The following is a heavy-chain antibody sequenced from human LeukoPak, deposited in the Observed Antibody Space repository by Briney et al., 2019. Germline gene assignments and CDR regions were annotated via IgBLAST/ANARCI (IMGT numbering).Heavy chain of an antibody. D-gene: IGHD1-7*01. Sequence: ASVKVSCKASGYTFTSYGISWVRQATGQGLEWVGWISADNVNANYAQKFQGRVTMTTDTSTTTAYLELTSLRSDDTAIYYCAXAVFPWNYYGWLQYDFWGQGTLVTVSS. CDR2: ISADNVNA. CDR3: AXAVFPWNYYGWLQYDF. V-gene: IGHV1-18*04. J-gene: IGHJ4*02. CDR1: GYTFTSYG.